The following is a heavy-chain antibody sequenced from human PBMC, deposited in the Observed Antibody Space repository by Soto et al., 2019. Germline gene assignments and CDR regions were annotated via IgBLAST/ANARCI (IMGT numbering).Heavy chain of an antibody. CDR1: GFSLSTSGVG. Sequence: SGPTLVNPTQTLTLTCTFSGFSLSTSGVGVGWIRQPPGKALEWLALIYWNDDKRYSPSLKSRLTITKDTSKNQVVLTMTNMDPVDTATYYCAQGVRKVRGGIKWTWRTFNWFDPWGEGTLVTVSS. V-gene: IGHV2-5*01. J-gene: IGHJ5*02. D-gene: IGHD3-10*01. CDR3: AQGVRKVRGGIKWTWRTFNWFDP. CDR2: IYWNDDK.